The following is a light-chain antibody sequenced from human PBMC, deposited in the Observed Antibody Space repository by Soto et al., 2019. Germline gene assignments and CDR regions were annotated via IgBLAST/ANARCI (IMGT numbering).Light chain of an antibody. V-gene: IGKV1-39*01. Sequence: DIQMTQSPSSLSASVRDRVTITCRASQSISSYLNWYRQKPGKAPRLLIYRASSVKSGVPPRFSGSGSGRDFTLTISSLRPEDIATYFCQQSYSSSPWTFGQGTKVDIK. J-gene: IGKJ1*01. CDR1: QSISSY. CDR3: QQSYSSSPWT. CDR2: RAS.